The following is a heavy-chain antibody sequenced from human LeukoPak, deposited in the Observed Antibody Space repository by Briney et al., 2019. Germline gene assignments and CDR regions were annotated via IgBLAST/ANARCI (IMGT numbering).Heavy chain of an antibody. J-gene: IGHJ4*02. Sequence: SETLSLTCAVYGGSFTDYYWSWIRQPPGRGLEWIGEIIHGGSATYNPSHRSRVTISTDASKNQFFLRLHSVTAADTAVYYCARGGRSGRSDFEFWGQGTLVTVSP. D-gene: IGHD6-19*01. V-gene: IGHV4-34*01. CDR3: ARGGRSGRSDFEF. CDR1: GGSFTDYY. CDR2: IIHGGSA.